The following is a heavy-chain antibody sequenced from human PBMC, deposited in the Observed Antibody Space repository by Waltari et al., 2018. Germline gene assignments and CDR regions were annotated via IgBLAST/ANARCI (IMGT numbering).Heavy chain of an antibody. J-gene: IGHJ4*02. Sequence: EVQLLESGGGLVQPGVSLRLSCEASGFTFSSHPMRWVRTAPGKGLEWVSAISGSGGSTYYADSVKGRFTISRDNSKNTLYLQMNSLRAEDTAVYYCAKDHRVKNFDYWGQGTLVTVSS. D-gene: IGHD3-16*02. V-gene: IGHV3-23*01. CDR1: GFTFSSHP. CDR2: ISGSGGST. CDR3: AKDHRVKNFDY.